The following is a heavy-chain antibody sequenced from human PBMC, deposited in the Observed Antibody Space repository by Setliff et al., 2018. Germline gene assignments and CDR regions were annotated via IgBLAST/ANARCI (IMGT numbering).Heavy chain of an antibody. V-gene: IGHV3-72*01. D-gene: IGHD1-26*01. Sequence: GGSLRLSCAASGFTFRGFAMHWVRQAPGKGLEWVGRSKNKGHSYTTEYAASVKGRFTISRDDSKNSLYLQMNSLETEDTAIYYCARVLTQGSWHFDYWGQGTLVTVSS. CDR2: SKNKGHSYTT. CDR3: ARVLTQGSWHFDY. CDR1: GFTFRGFA. J-gene: IGHJ4*02.